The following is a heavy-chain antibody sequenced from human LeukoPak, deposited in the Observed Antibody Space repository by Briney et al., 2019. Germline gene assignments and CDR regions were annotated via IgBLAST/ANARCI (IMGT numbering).Heavy chain of an antibody. Sequence: KTGGSLRLXCAASGFTFSSYSMNWVRQAPGKGLEWVSSISSSSSYIYYADSVKGRFTISRDNAKNSLYLQMNSLRAEDTAVYYCARDRRDRIAAAGIFDYWGQGTLVTVSS. CDR3: ARDRRDRIAAAGIFDY. CDR2: ISSSSSYI. D-gene: IGHD6-13*01. CDR1: GFTFSSYS. J-gene: IGHJ4*02. V-gene: IGHV3-21*01.